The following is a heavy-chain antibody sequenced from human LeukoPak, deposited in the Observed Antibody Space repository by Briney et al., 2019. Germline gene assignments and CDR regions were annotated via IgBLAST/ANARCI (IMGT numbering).Heavy chain of an antibody. CDR1: EFTFSSYW. Sequence: GGSLRLSCEASEFTFSSYWMHWVRQAPGKGLEWVSGISWNSGSIGYADSVKGRFTISRDNAKNSLYLQMNSLRAEDTALYYCAKSNNDILTGSNFGYWGQGTLVTVSS. D-gene: IGHD3-9*01. CDR2: ISWNSGSI. CDR3: AKSNNDILTGSNFGY. V-gene: IGHV3-9*01. J-gene: IGHJ4*02.